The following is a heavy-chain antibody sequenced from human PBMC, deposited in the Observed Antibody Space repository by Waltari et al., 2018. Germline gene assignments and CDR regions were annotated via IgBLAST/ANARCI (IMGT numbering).Heavy chain of an antibody. V-gene: IGHV4-59*01. CDR1: GGSISSYY. CDR3: ARGINYYGSGSYLDY. D-gene: IGHD3-10*01. Sequence: QVQLQESGPGLVKPSETLSLTCTVSGGSISSYYWSWIRQPPGKGLGWIGYIYYSGSTNYNPSLKSRVTISVDTSKNQFSLKLSSVTAADTAVYYCARGINYYGSGSYLDYWGQVTLVTVSS. J-gene: IGHJ4*02. CDR2: IYYSGST.